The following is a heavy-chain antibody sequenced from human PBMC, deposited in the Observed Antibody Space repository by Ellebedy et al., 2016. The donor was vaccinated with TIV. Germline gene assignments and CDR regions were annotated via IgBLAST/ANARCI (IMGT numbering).Heavy chain of an antibody. Sequence: ASVKVSCKASGYTFTGYYMHWVRQAPGQGLEWMGWINPNSGGTNYAQKFQGRVTMTRDTSISTAYMELSRLRSDDTAVYYCARVDYYGSVIDYWGQGTLVTVSS. CDR1: GYTFTGYY. CDR3: ARVDYYGSVIDY. D-gene: IGHD3-10*01. CDR2: INPNSGGT. V-gene: IGHV1-2*02. J-gene: IGHJ4*02.